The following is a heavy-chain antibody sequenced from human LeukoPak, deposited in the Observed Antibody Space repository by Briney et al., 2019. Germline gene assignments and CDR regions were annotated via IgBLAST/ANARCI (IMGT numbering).Heavy chain of an antibody. CDR2: IKQDGSDK. D-gene: IGHD5-18*01. J-gene: IGHJ4*02. V-gene: IGHV3-7*01. CDR1: GFTFSNAW. Sequence: PGGSLRLSCAASGFTFSNAWMSWVRQAPGKGLEWVANIKQDGSDKNYVDSVKGRFSISRDNAKNSLYLQMNSLRAEDTAVYYCARGSYSYGYHNFDYWGQGTLVTVSS. CDR3: ARGSYSYGYHNFDY.